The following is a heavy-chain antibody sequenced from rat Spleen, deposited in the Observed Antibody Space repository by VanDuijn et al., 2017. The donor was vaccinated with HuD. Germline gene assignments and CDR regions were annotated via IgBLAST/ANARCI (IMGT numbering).Heavy chain of an antibody. CDR1: GFTYSNYV. CDR3: AKGEYNYGWFAY. CDR2: ISTGGGNT. D-gene: IGHD1-4*01. Sequence: EVQLVESGGGLVQPGRSLKLSCAASGFTYSNYVMAWVRQAPTKGLEWVASISTGGGNTYYRDSVKGRFTISRDNAKNTLYLQMDSLRSEDTATYYCAKGEYNYGWFAYWGQGTLVTVSS. J-gene: IGHJ3*01. V-gene: IGHV5S13*01.